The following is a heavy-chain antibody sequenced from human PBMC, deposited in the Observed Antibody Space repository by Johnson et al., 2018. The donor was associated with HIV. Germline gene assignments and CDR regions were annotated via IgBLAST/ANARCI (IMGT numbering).Heavy chain of an antibody. Sequence: QVQLVESGGGVVQPGGSLRLSCAASGFTFSSYAIHWVRQAPGKGLEWVAVISYDGSNKYYADSVKGRFTISRDNSKNTLYLQMNSLRAEDTAVYYCAREYPSGGGNDAFDIWGQGTMVTVSS. D-gene: IGHD3-10*01. J-gene: IGHJ3*02. CDR2: ISYDGSNK. CDR3: AREYPSGGGNDAFDI. CDR1: GFTFSSYA. V-gene: IGHV3-30*04.